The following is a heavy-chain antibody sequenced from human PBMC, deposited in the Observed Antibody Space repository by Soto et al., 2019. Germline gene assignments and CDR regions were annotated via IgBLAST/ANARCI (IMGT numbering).Heavy chain of an antibody. V-gene: IGHV2-5*01. Sequence: QMTLEESGPTLVKPTQTLTLTCSFSGFSFSTSGVGVGWVRQPPGKALEWLALIYWSGDEHYRPSLKSRLTITKDTSKNQVVLIMTNMDPVDTATYYCARWLATLPVFAFDVWGQGTTVTVSS. CDR1: GFSFSTSGVG. D-gene: IGHD6-6*01. CDR2: IYWSGDE. J-gene: IGHJ3*01. CDR3: ARWLATLPVFAFDV.